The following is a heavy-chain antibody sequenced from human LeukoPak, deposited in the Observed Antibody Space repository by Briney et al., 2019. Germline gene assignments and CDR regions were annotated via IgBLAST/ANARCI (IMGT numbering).Heavy chain of an antibody. CDR3: ASEKGPGHSSLHDAFDI. V-gene: IGHV3-9*01. CDR1: GFSFSSYA. CDR2: ISRNSGSI. D-gene: IGHD6-6*01. J-gene: IGHJ3*02. Sequence: GGSLRLSCAASGFSFSSYAMHWVRQAPGKGLEWVSGISRNSGSIGYADSVKGRFTISRDNAKNSLYLQMNSPRAEDTALYYCASEKGPGHSSLHDAFDIWGQGTMVTVSS.